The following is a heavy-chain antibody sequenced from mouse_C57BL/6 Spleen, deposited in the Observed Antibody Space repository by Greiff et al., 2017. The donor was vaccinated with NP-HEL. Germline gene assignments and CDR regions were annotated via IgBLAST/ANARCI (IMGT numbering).Heavy chain of an antibody. CDR1: GYTFTDYN. CDR2: INPNNGGT. V-gene: IGHV1-22*01. Sequence: EVKLQESGPELVKPGASVKMSCKASGYTFTDYNMHWVKQSHGKSLEWIGYINPNNGGTSYNQKFKGKATLTVNKSSSTAYMELRSLTSEDSAVYYCARAYYYGSLYWYFDVWGTGTTVTVSS. D-gene: IGHD1-1*01. J-gene: IGHJ1*03. CDR3: ARAYYYGSLYWYFDV.